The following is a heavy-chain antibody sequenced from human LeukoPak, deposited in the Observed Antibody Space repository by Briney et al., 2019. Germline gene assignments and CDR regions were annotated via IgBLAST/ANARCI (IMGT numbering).Heavy chain of an antibody. Sequence: GGSLRLSCAASGFTFSDHYIDWVRQAPGKGLEWVGRSRDKGNRYSTAYAASVRGRFTISRDDSKNSLYLQMNSLKIEDTAVYYCTRLGIAPRDFDYWGQGTLVTVSS. CDR2: SRDKGNRYST. D-gene: IGHD6-6*01. CDR3: TRLGIAPRDFDY. CDR1: GFTFSDHY. J-gene: IGHJ4*02. V-gene: IGHV3-72*01.